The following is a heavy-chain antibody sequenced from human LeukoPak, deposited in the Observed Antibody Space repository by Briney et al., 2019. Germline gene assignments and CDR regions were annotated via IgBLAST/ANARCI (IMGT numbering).Heavy chain of an antibody. CDR2: INHSGST. J-gene: IGHJ4*02. D-gene: IGHD6-13*01. CDR1: GGSFSGYY. CDR3: ARGYSSSWYGY. Sequence: PSETLSLTCAVYGGSFSGYYWSWIRQPPGKGLEWMGEINHSGSTNYNPSLKSRVTISVDTSKNQFSLKLSSVTAADTAVYYCARGYSSSWYGYWGQGTLVTVPS. V-gene: IGHV4-34*01.